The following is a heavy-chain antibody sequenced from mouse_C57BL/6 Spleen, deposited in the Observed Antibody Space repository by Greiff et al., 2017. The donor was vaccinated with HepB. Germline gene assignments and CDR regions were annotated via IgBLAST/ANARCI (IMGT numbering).Heavy chain of an antibody. D-gene: IGHD3-2*02. J-gene: IGHJ4*01. CDR3: ARGSGYAMDY. V-gene: IGHV1-50*01. Sequence: QVQLQQPGAELVKPGASVKLSCKASGYTFTSYWMQWVKQRPGQGLEWIGEIDPSDSYTNYNQKFKGKATLTVDTSSSTAYMQLSSLTSEDSAVYYCARGSGYAMDYWGQGTSVTVSS. CDR1: GYTFTSYW. CDR2: IDPSDSYT.